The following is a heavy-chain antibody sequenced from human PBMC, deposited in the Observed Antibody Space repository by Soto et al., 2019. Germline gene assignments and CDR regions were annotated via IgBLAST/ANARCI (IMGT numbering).Heavy chain of an antibody. D-gene: IGHD6-13*01. V-gene: IGHV3-23*01. CDR2: ISGSGGST. Sequence: HPGGSLRLSCAASGFTFSSYAMSWVRQAPGKGLEWVSAISGSGGSTYYADSVKGRFTISRDNSKNTLYLQMNSLRAEDTAVYYCAKAKGIAAAAPVKYYYYGMDVWGQGTTVTVSS. CDR3: AKAKGIAAAAPVKYYYYGMDV. CDR1: GFTFSSYA. J-gene: IGHJ6*02.